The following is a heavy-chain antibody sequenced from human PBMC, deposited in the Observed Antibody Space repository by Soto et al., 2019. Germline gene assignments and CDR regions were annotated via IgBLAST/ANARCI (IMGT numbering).Heavy chain of an antibody. CDR2: IKSKTDGGTT. CDR3: TTALFIAAAGTEDY. CDR1: GFTFSNAW. Sequence: EVQLVESGGGLVKPGGSLRLSCAASGFTFSNAWMNWVRQAPGKGREWVGRIKSKTDGGTTDYAAPVKGRLTISRDDSKNTLYLQMNSLKTEDTAVYYCTTALFIAAAGTEDYWGQGTLVTVSS. J-gene: IGHJ4*02. V-gene: IGHV3-15*07. D-gene: IGHD6-13*01.